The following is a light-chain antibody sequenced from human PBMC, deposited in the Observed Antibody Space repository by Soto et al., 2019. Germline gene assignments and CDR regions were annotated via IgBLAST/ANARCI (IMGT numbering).Light chain of an antibody. CDR2: DAS. CDR1: QSVSSY. V-gene: IGKV3-11*01. Sequence: EIVLTQSPTTLPLSPGQRATLSSRASQSVSSYLAWYQKKPGQAPRLVXYDASNRATGIPARFSGSGSGTDLTLTISSLETEDFAVYYCQQRSNWPPITFGQGTRLEI. CDR3: QQRSNWPPIT. J-gene: IGKJ5*01.